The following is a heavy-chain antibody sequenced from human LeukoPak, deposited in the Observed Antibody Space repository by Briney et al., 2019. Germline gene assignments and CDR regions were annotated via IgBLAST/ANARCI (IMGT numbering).Heavy chain of an antibody. CDR3: VRDYATRPDEYDPGRLFFDH. V-gene: IGHV1-18*01. J-gene: IGHJ4*02. CDR1: GYTFTNYG. D-gene: IGHD3-10*01. Sequence: ASVKVSCKASGYTFTNYGVNWVRQAPGQGLEWLGWISAYTGDADSAQKFQGRLTMTTDSSTRTAYMELTSLRSDDTAVYYCVRDYATRPDEYDPGRLFFDHWGQGALVTVSA. CDR2: ISAYTGDA.